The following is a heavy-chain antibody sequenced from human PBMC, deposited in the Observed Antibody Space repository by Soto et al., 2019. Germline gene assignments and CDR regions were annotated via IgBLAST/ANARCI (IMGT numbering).Heavy chain of an antibody. CDR3: ARVGGVAVRVFDY. Sequence: SETLSLTCTVSGGSINPDYCGWIRQPPGKGLEWIGNIYYSGTTNYHPSLTSRVTISLDTSKNHFSLKLSSVTAADPAVYYCARVGGVAVRVFDYWGQGPLVTVSS. CDR1: GGSINPDY. CDR2: IYYSGTT. V-gene: IGHV4-59*08. D-gene: IGHD3-16*01. J-gene: IGHJ4*02.